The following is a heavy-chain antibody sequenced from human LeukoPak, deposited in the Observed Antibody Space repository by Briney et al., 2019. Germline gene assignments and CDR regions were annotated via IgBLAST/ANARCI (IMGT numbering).Heavy chain of an antibody. CDR3: AREGYSPY. CDR1: GFMLSSYW. D-gene: IGHD6-13*01. J-gene: IGHJ4*02. V-gene: IGHV3-7*01. CDR2: IKQDGSEK. Sequence: PGGSLRLSCAASGFMLSSYWMSWVRQAPGKGLEWVANIKQDGSEKYYVDSVKGRFTISRDNAKNSLYLQMNSLRAEDTAVYYCAREGYSPYWGQGTLVTVSS.